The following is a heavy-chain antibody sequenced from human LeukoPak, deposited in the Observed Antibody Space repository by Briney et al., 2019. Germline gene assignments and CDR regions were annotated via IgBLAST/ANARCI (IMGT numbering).Heavy chain of an antibody. V-gene: IGHV1-24*01. Sequence: ASVKVSCKVSGYTLTELSMHWVRQAPGKGLGWMGGFDPEDGETIYAQKFQGRVTMTEDTSTDTAYMELSSLRSEDTAEYYCATWHIPPYDSSGHLDYWGQGTLVTVSS. CDR2: FDPEDGET. J-gene: IGHJ4*02. CDR3: ATWHIPPYDSSGHLDY. D-gene: IGHD3-22*01. CDR1: GYTLTELS.